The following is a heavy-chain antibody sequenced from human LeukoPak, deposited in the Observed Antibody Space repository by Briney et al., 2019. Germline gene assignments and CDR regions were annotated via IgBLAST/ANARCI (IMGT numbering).Heavy chain of an antibody. CDR2: INSDGSSI. CDR1: GFTFSTYW. Sequence: PGGSLRLSCAASGFTFSTYWMSWVRQAPGKGLVRVSRINSDGSSINYADSVKGRFTISRDNSKNTLFLQMSSLRVEDTAVYYCVKDQWIDYWGQGVLVTVSS. D-gene: IGHD6-19*01. CDR3: VKDQWIDY. V-gene: IGHV3-74*01. J-gene: IGHJ4*02.